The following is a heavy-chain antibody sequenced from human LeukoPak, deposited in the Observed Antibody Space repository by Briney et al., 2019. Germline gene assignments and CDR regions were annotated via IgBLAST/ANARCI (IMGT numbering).Heavy chain of an antibody. CDR1: GGFISISNYY. CDR3: ARSPQGTATTANWLDP. V-gene: IGHV4-39*07. J-gene: IGHJ5*02. D-gene: IGHD4-17*01. Sequence: SETLSLTCTVSGGFISISNYYWGWIRQPPGKGLEWIGSMSYSGRTYYNPSLKTRVTVSLDTSKNQFSLNLISVTAADTAVYYCARSPQGTATTANWLDPWGQGTLVTVSS. CDR2: MSYSGRT.